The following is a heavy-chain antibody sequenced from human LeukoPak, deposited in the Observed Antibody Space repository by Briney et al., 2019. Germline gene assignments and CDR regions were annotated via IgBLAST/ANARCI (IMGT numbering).Heavy chain of an antibody. CDR3: ARAYSRGMAPIYYYGMDV. CDR2: IWYDGSNK. CDR1: GFTFSSYG. J-gene: IGHJ6*02. V-gene: IGHV3-33*01. D-gene: IGHD2-15*01. Sequence: PGGSLRLSCAASGFTFSSYGMHWVRQAPGKGLEWVAVIWYDGSNKYYADSVKGRFTISRDNSKNTLYLQMNSLRAEDTAVYYCARAYSRGMAPIYYYGMDVWGQGTTVTVSS.